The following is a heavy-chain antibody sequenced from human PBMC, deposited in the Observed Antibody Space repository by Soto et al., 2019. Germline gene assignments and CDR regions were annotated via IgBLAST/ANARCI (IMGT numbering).Heavy chain of an antibody. CDR1: ELTFCSHT. CDR3: AKDGAAAQIDWFDP. Sequence: GGSLRLCCEVSELTFCSHTMNWVRQAPGKGLEWVSDISGSGSSTYYADSVKGRFTISRDNSKNTLYLQMNSLRAEDTAVYYCAKDGAAAQIDWFDPWGQGTLVTVSS. V-gene: IGHV3-23*01. CDR2: ISGSGSST. J-gene: IGHJ5*02. D-gene: IGHD2-15*01.